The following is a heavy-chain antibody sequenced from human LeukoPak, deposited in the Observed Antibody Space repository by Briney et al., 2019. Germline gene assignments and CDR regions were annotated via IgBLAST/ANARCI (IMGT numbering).Heavy chain of an antibody. CDR1: GGSISSSNW. D-gene: IGHD5-12*01. J-gene: IGHJ4*02. CDR3: ARAGGYSGYASN. CDR2: IYYSGIT. Sequence: SETLSLTCAVSGGSISSSNWWSWVRQPPGKGLEWIGYIYYSGITYYNPSLKSRVTISLDTSKNKFSLNLTSVNVADTAVYYCARAGGYSGYASNWGQGTLVTVSS. V-gene: IGHV4-4*02.